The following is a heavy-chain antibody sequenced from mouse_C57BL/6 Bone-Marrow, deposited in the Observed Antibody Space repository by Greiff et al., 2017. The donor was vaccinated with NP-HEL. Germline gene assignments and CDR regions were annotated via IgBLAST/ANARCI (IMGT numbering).Heavy chain of an antibody. CDR2: IDPEDGDP. CDR1: GFNIKDYY. Sequence: EVPLQQSGAELVRPGASVTLSCTASGFNIKDYYMHWVKQRPEQSLEWIGRIDPEDGDPEYAPKFQGQATMTSDTSPNTAYLQLSSLTSEGTAVYYSFYYYGSSPAYWGQGTLVTVSA. D-gene: IGHD1-1*01. J-gene: IGHJ3*01. V-gene: IGHV14-1*01. CDR3: FYYYGSSPAY.